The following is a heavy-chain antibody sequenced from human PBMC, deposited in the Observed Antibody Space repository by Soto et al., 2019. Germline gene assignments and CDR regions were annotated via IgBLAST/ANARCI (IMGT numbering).Heavy chain of an antibody. Sequence: ASVKVSCKASGGTFSSYAISCVRQAPGQGLEWMGGIIPIFGTANYAQKFQGRVTITADESTSTAYMELSSLRSEDTAVYYCARQDYYDSSGYRLLRMYYGMDVWGQGTTVTVSS. V-gene: IGHV1-69*13. J-gene: IGHJ6*02. CDR3: ARQDYYDSSGYRLLRMYYGMDV. CDR2: IIPIFGTA. D-gene: IGHD3-22*01. CDR1: GGTFSSYA.